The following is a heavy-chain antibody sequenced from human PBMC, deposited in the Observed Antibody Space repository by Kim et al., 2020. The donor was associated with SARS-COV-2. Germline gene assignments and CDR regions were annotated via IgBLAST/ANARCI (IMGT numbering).Heavy chain of an antibody. J-gene: IGHJ4*02. Sequence: GGSLRLSCAASGFTFSSYSMNWVRQAPGKGLEWVSYISSSSTIYYADSVKGRFTISRDNAKNSLYLQMNSLRDEDTAVYYCARSSGVWELLSYFDYWGQG. D-gene: IGHD1-26*01. CDR3: ARSSGVWELLSYFDY. CDR2: ISSSSTI. V-gene: IGHV3-48*02. CDR1: GFTFSSYS.